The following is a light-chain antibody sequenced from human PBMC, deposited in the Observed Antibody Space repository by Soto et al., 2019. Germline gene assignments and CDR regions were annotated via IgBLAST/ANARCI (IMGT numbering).Light chain of an antibody. J-gene: IGKJ5*01. CDR3: QQTYNTPYT. CDR1: ESINRY. Sequence: QMTQSKTSLSSSDGDSITITCLASESINRYLNWYQQKPGKAPKLLISAASTLQSGVPSGFSGSGSGTDFTLTISSLQPEDFATYYCQQTYNTPYTFGQGTRLEIK. CDR2: AAS. V-gene: IGKV1-39*01.